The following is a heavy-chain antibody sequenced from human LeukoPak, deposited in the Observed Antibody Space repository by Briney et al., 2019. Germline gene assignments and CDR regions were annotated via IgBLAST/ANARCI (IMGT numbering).Heavy chain of an antibody. CDR3: AREHKDYDGDGYYYAY. D-gene: IGHD3-22*01. CDR2: IYAGGNT. J-gene: IGHJ4*02. CDR1: GGSIRNYF. Sequence: SETLSLTCTVSGGSIRNYFWSWIRQPAGKGLEWIGRIYAGGNTDHNPSLKSRATMSVDSSKNQFSLRLSSVTAADTAVYYCAREHKDYDGDGYYYAYWGQGTLVTVSS. V-gene: IGHV4-4*07.